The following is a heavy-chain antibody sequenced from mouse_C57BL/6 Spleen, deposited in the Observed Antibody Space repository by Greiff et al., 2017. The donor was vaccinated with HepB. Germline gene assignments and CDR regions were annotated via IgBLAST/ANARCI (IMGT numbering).Heavy chain of an antibody. Sequence: QVQLQQSGAELVRPGASVKLSCKASGYTFTDYYINWVKQRPGQGLEWIARIYPGSGNTYYNEKFKGKATLTAEKSSSTAYMQLSSLTSEDSAVYFCATRAYYDHDGFAYWGQGTLVTVSA. D-gene: IGHD2-4*01. CDR2: IYPGSGNT. V-gene: IGHV1-76*01. CDR3: ATRAYYDHDGFAY. J-gene: IGHJ3*01. CDR1: GYTFTDYY.